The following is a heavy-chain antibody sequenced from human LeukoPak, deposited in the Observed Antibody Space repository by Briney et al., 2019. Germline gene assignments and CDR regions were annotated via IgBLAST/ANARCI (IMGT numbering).Heavy chain of an antibody. CDR3: ARDPPSGSYYPFDY. CDR1: GYTFTGYY. CDR2: INPNSGGT. V-gene: IGHV1-2*02. J-gene: IGHJ4*02. Sequence: ASVKVSCKASGYTFTGYYMHWVRQAPGQGLEWMGWINPNSGGTNYAQKFQGRVTMTRDTSISTAYMELSRLRSDDTAVYYCARDPPSGSYYPFDYWGQGTLVTVSS. D-gene: IGHD1-26*01.